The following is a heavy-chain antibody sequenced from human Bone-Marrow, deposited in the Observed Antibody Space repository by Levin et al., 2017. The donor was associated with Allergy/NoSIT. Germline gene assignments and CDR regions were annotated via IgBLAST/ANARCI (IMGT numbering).Heavy chain of an antibody. CDR1: GVSISGSDYY. CDR3: TRRPVAVTSNWFDP. Sequence: PGGSLRLSCTVSGVSISGSDYYWGWIRQSPGKGLEWIGNMYYSGSSYYNPSLKSRVRISVDTSKNQFSLALNPVTVADTAVYYCTRRPVAVTSNWFDPWGQGTLVTVSS. V-gene: IGHV4-39*01. D-gene: IGHD4-17*01. CDR2: MYYSGSS. J-gene: IGHJ5*02.